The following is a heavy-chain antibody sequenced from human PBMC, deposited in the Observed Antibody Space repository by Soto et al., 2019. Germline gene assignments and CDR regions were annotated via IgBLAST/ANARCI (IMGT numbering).Heavy chain of an antibody. CDR3: AKVRSVDIVAPRRIAVAGNVQDAFDI. D-gene: IGHD6-19*01. J-gene: IGHJ3*02. CDR1: GFTFSSYA. V-gene: IGHV3-23*01. CDR2: ISGSGGST. Sequence: GGSLRLSCAASGFTFSSYAMSWVRQAPGKGLEWVSAISGSGGSTYYADSVKGRFTISRDNSKNTLYLQMNSLRAEDTAVYYCAKVRSVDIVAPRRIAVAGNVQDAFDIWGQGTMVTVSS.